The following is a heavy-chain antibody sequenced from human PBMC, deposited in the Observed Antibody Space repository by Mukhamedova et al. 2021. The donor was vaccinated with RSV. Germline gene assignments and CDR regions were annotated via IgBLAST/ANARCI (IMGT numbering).Heavy chain of an antibody. CDR3: ARGSGSYYFDY. J-gene: IGHJ4*02. D-gene: IGHD1-26*01. V-gene: IGHV3-21*01. Sequence: VRQAPGKGLEWVSSISSSSSYIYYADSVKGRFTISRDNAKNSLYLQMNSLRAEDTAVYYCARGSGSYYFDYWGQGTLVTDSS. CDR2: ISSSSSYI.